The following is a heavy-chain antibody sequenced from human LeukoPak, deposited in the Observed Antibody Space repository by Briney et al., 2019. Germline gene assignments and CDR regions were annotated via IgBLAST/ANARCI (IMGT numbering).Heavy chain of an antibody. CDR2: INPNSGGT. D-gene: IGHD3-10*01. J-gene: IGHJ5*02. Sequence: ASVKVSCKASGYTFTGYYTHWVRQAPGQGLEWMGWINPNSGGTNYAQKFQGRVTMTRDTSISTAYMELSRLRSDDTAVYYCARAWYYYGSGPHPFDPWGQGTLVTVSS. CDR3: ARAWYYYGSGPHPFDP. V-gene: IGHV1-2*02. CDR1: GYTFTGYY.